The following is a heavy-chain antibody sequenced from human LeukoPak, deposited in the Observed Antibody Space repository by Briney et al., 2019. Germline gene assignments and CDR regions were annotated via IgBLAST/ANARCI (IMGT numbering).Heavy chain of an antibody. D-gene: IGHD2-2*01. V-gene: IGHV4-59*08. CDR1: GVSISSYY. CDR3: ARLGIGVVPSAMLGDYYFDY. CDR2: IYYSGGT. J-gene: IGHJ4*02. Sequence: SETLSLTCTVSGVSISSYYWSWIRQPPGKGLEWIGYIYYSGGTNYNPSLKSRVTISVDTSKNQFSLKLTSVTAADTAVYYCARLGIGVVPSAMLGDYYFDYWGQGTLVTVSS.